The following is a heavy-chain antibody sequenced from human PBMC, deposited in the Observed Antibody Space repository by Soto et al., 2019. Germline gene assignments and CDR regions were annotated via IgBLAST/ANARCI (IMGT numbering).Heavy chain of an antibody. Sequence: TLSLTLEGPVGSISRCGYSRSWYRQPPGKGLEWIGYIYHSGSTYYNPSLKSRVTISVDRSKNQFSLKLGSVTAADTAVYYCVRDGTKTLRDWFDPWGQGISVTVSS. D-gene: IGHD1-1*01. V-gene: IGHV4-30-2*01. CDR3: VRDGTKTLRDWFDP. J-gene: IGHJ5*02. CDR1: VGSISRCGYS. CDR2: IYHSGST.